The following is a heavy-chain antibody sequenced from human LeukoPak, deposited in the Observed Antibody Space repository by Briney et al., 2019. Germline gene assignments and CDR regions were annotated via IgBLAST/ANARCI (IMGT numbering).Heavy chain of an antibody. Sequence: SQTLSLTCAISGDRVSSNSAAWNWIRQSPSRGLEWLGRTYYRSKWYNDYAESVKGRISINPDTSKNQFSLQLNSVTPEDTAVYFCARSPAIRGYYYYYMEVWGKGTTVSVSS. CDR1: GDRVSSNSAA. D-gene: IGHD2-2*02. J-gene: IGHJ6*03. V-gene: IGHV6-1*01. CDR2: TYYRSKWYN. CDR3: ARSPAIRGYYYYYMEV.